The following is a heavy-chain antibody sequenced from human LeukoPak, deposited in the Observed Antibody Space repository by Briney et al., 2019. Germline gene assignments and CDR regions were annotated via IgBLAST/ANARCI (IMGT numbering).Heavy chain of an antibody. V-gene: IGHV3-48*04. CDR1: GFTFSSYS. J-gene: IGHJ4*01. Sequence: GGSLRLSCAASGFTFSSYSMNWVRQAPGKGLEWVSYISSSSNTIYYADSVKGRFTISRDNAKNSLFLQMNSLRAEDTAVYYCARSVVPAAIRVGFDYWGHGTLVTVSS. D-gene: IGHD2-2*01. CDR2: ISSSSNTI. CDR3: ARSVVPAAIRVGFDY.